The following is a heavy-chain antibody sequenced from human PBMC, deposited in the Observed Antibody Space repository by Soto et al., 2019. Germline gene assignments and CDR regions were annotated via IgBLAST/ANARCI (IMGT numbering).Heavy chain of an antibody. J-gene: IGHJ4*02. V-gene: IGHV3-23*01. Sequence: EVQLLESGGRLVQPGGSLRLSCAASGLSFSNYAMSWVRQAPGKGLEWVSVISGSGGSIYEADSVKGRLTISRDNSKNTLNLQMNSLRAEDTAVYYCAVSGRHSFDYWGLGTLVTV. CDR3: AVSGRHSFDY. D-gene: IGHD1-26*01. CDR1: GLSFSNYA. CDR2: ISGSGGSI.